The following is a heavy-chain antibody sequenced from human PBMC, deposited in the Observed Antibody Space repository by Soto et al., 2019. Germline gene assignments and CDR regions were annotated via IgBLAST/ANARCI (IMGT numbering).Heavy chain of an antibody. J-gene: IGHJ6*02. V-gene: IGHV3-23*01. D-gene: IGHD6-13*01. CDR1: GFTFSSYA. CDR2: ISGSGGST. Sequence: GGSLRLSCAASGFTFSSYAMSWVRQAPGKGLEWVSAISGSGGSTYYADSVKGRFTISRDNSKNTLYLQMNSLRAEDTAVYYCAKVAGYSSSWYGGSYYYYGMDVWGQGTTVTVSS. CDR3: AKVAGYSSSWYGGSYYYYGMDV.